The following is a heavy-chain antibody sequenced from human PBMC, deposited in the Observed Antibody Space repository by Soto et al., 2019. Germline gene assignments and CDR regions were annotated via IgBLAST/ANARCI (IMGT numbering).Heavy chain of an antibody. V-gene: IGHV4-34*01. Sequence: QVQLQQWGAGLLKPSETLSLTCGVYGGSFSGYYWSWIRQPPGRGLGWLGEINIIGSTTYNSALKSRVTMSIDTSKKQFSLKLTSVTAADTAVYYCASGIRGIGAAGAVAWFDPWGQGTLVTVSS. D-gene: IGHD6-13*01. CDR3: ASGIRGIGAAGAVAWFDP. CDR1: GGSFSGYY. CDR2: INIIGST. J-gene: IGHJ5*02.